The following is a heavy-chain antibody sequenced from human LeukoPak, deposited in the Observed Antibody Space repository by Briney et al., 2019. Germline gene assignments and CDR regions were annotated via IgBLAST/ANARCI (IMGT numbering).Heavy chain of an antibody. CDR3: ARTSPHNYYGSGSYLFDY. CDR1: GYTFTGYY. CDR2: INPNSGGT. V-gene: IGHV1-2*02. J-gene: IGHJ4*02. D-gene: IGHD3-10*01. Sequence: GASVKVCCKASGYTFTGYYMHWVRQAPGQGLEWMGWINPNSGGTNYAQKFQGRVTMTRDTSISTAYMELSRLRSDDTAVYYCARTSPHNYYGSGSYLFDYWGQGTLVTVSS.